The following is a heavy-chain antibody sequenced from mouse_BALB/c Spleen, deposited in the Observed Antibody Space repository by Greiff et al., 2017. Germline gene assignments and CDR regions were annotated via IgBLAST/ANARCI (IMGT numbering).Heavy chain of an antibody. CDR3: ARRGIYYGSSFFDY. V-gene: IGHV2-2*02. Sequence: VQLQQSGPGLVQPSQSLSITCTVSGFSLTSYGVHWVRQSPGKGLEWLGVIWSGGSTDYNAAFISRLSISKDNSKSQVFFKMNSLQANDTAIYYCARRGIYYGSSFFDYWGQGTLVTVSA. J-gene: IGHJ3*01. CDR2: IWSGGST. CDR1: GFSLTSYG. D-gene: IGHD1-1*01.